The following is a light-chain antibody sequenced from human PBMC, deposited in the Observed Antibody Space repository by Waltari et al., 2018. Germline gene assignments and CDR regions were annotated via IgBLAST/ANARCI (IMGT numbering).Light chain of an antibody. J-gene: IGKJ3*01. CDR1: QGISSY. V-gene: IGKV1-8*01. Sequence: AIRMTQSPPSFSASTGDRVTITCRANQGISSYLAWFQQKPGKAPKLLIYAACTLQTGVPSRFSGSGSGTDFTLTISCLQSEDLATYYCQQYYTFPFTFGPGTKVDVK. CDR3: QQYYTFPFT. CDR2: AAC.